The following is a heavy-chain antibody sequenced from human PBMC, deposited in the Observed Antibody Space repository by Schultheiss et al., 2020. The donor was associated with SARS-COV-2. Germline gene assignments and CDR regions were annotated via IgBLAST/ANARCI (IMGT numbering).Heavy chain of an antibody. D-gene: IGHD6-19*01. J-gene: IGHJ4*02. CDR2: MNPNSGNT. Sequence: ASVKVSCKASGYTFTSYDINWVRQATGQGLEWMGWMNPNSGNTGYAQEFQGRVTMTRNTAISTAYMELSSLRSEDTAVYYCAKDQEQWLVLLSMFDYWGQGTLVTVSS. CDR3: AKDQEQWLVLLSMFDY. V-gene: IGHV1-8*01. CDR1: GYTFTSYD.